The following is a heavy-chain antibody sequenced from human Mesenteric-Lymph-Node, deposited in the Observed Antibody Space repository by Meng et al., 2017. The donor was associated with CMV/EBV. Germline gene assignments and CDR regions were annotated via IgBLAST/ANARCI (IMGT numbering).Heavy chain of an antibody. CDR2: IFYSGSA. J-gene: IGHJ5*02. Sequence: QLQLQESGPRLVKPSETLSLKCTFSGGSISSSWHYWGWIRQPPGKGLEWIGSIFYSGSAHYNPALESRVTISIDKSKNEFFLNLGSVTAADTAMYFCARDTLTYSYGPGWIDPWGQGTLVTVSS. D-gene: IGHD3-10*01. CDR1: GGSISSSWHY. V-gene: IGHV4-39*02. CDR3: ARDTLTYSYGPGWIDP.